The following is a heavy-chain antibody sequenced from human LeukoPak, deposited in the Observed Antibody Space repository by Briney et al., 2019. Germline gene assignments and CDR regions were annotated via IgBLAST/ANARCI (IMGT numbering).Heavy chain of an antibody. V-gene: IGHV4-59*08. D-gene: IGHD5-24*01. Sequence: PSETLSLTCTVSGGSISPYYWSWIRQPPGKGLEWIGYIYYSGSTNYNPSLKSRVTISVDTSKNQFSLKLSSVTAADTAVYYCARATDLEMATTYFDYWGQGTLVTVSS. CDR1: GGSISPYY. CDR3: ARATDLEMATTYFDY. CDR2: IYYSGST. J-gene: IGHJ4*02.